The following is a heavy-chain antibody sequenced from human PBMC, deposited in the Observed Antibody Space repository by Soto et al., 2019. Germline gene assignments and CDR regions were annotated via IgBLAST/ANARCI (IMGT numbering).Heavy chain of an antibody. Sequence: PGGSLRLSCAASGFTFSDYYMSWIRQAPGKGLEWVSYISSSGSTIYYADSVKGRFTISRDNAKNSLYLQMNSLRAEDTAVYYCARGSSIAAVNWFDPWGQGTLVTVSS. CDR1: GFTFSDYY. V-gene: IGHV3-11*01. CDR3: ARGSSIAAVNWFDP. CDR2: ISSSGSTI. J-gene: IGHJ5*02. D-gene: IGHD6-13*01.